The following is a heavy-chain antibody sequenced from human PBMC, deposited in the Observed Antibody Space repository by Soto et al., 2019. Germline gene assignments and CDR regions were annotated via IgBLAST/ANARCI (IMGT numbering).Heavy chain of an antibody. CDR1: GYTFTGYY. J-gene: IGHJ4*02. CDR2: INPNSGGT. Sequence: GASVKVSCKASGYTFTGYYMHWVRQAPGQGLEWMGWINPNSGGTNYAQKFQGWVTMTRDTSISTAYMELSRLRSDDTAVYYCARDQSKGYSSSWYFATSKSRVSYYFDYWGQGTLVTVSS. D-gene: IGHD6-13*01. V-gene: IGHV1-2*04. CDR3: ARDQSKGYSSSWYFATSKSRVSYYFDY.